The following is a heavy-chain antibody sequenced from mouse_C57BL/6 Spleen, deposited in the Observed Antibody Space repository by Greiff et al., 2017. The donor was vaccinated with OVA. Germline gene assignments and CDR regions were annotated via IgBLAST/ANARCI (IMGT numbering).Heavy chain of an antibody. CDR2: ISGGGGNT. V-gene: IGHV5-9*01. Sequence: EVHLVESGGGLVKPGGSLKLSCAASGFTFSSYTMSWVRQTPEKRLEWVATISGGGGNTYYPDSVKGRFTISRDNAKNTLYLQMSSLRSEDTALYYCARPPRYYGSSSYFDYWGQGTTLTVSS. J-gene: IGHJ2*01. D-gene: IGHD1-1*01. CDR3: ARPPRYYGSSSYFDY. CDR1: GFTFSSYT.